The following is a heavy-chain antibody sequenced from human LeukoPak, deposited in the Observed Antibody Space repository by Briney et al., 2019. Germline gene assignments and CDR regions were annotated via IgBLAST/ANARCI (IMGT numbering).Heavy chain of an antibody. CDR2: INNKNGGT. D-gene: IGHD2-15*01. Sequence: ASVKVSCKASGYTFTGYYTHWVRQAPGQGLEWMGWINNKNGGTNYAQKFQGRFTMTRDSSISIAYMELNALRSDDTAVYYCARSSGKSRFDYWGQGTLVTVSS. CDR1: GYTFTGYY. V-gene: IGHV1-2*02. J-gene: IGHJ4*02. CDR3: ARSSGKSRFDY.